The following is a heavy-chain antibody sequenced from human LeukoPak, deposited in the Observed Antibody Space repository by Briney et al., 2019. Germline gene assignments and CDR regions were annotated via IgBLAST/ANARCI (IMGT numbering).Heavy chain of an antibody. Sequence: PSETLSLTCAVYGGSFSGYYWSWIRQPPGKGLEWIGEINHSGSTNYNPSLKSRVTISVDTSKNQFSLKLSSVTAADTAVYYCARGRITGGGPYFDYWGQGTLVTVSS. CDR1: GGSFSGYY. J-gene: IGHJ4*02. V-gene: IGHV4-34*01. D-gene: IGHD1-20*01. CDR3: ARGRITGGGPYFDY. CDR2: INHSGST.